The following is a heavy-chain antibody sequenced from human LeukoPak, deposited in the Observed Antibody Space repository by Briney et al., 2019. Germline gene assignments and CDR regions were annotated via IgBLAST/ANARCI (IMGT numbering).Heavy chain of an antibody. CDR1: GITFRNYW. J-gene: IGHJ4*02. CDR3: TVRSSI. D-gene: IGHD6-13*01. CDR2: IKSKDDGETI. V-gene: IGHV3-15*01. Sequence: GGSLRLSCVASGITFRNYWMSWIRQAPGKGLEWVARIKSKDDGETIDYNAPVKGRFTISRDDSKNTLYLEMNSLKNEDTAMYYCTVRSSIWSQGILVTVSS.